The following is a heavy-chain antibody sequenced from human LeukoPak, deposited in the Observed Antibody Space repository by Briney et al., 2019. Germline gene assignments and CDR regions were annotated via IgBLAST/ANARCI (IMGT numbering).Heavy chain of an antibody. D-gene: IGHD3-22*01. CDR3: ARPPRHSYYDSSGTAFDI. J-gene: IGHJ3*02. CDR1: GYSFTSYW. CDR2: IYPGDSDT. V-gene: IGHV5-51*01. Sequence: GESLKISCKGSGYSFTSYWIGWVRQMPGKGLEWMGIIYPGDSDTRYSPSFQGQVTISAAKSISTAYLQWSSLKASDTAMYYCARPPRHSYYDSSGTAFDIWGQGTMVTVSS.